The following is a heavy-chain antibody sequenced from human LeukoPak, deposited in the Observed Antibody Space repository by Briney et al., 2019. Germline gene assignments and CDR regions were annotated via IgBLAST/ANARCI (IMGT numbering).Heavy chain of an antibody. J-gene: IGHJ3*02. CDR2: IRRGTNNYTT. CDR1: GFTFSDYI. D-gene: IGHD2/OR15-2a*01. Sequence: GGSLRLSCAASGFTFSDYILDWVRQAPGKGLEWVGRIRRGTNNYTTEYAASVKGRFIISRDDSKNSLYLHMNSLKTEDTAVYHCTGDGGDSTKTAFDMWGQGTMVTVSS. V-gene: IGHV3-72*01. CDR3: TGDGGDSTKTAFDM.